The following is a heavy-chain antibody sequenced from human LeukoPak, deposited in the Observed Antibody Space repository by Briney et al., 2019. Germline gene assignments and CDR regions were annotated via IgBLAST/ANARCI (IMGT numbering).Heavy chain of an antibody. Sequence: ASVKVSCKASGYTLTELSMHWVRQAPGKGLEWMGGFDPEDGETIYAQKFQGRVTMTEDTSTDTAYMELSSLRSEDTAVYYCATDLTTGYYFDCWGQGTLVTVSS. CDR1: GYTLTELS. CDR3: ATDLTTGYYFDC. D-gene: IGHD4-17*01. J-gene: IGHJ4*02. V-gene: IGHV1-24*01. CDR2: FDPEDGET.